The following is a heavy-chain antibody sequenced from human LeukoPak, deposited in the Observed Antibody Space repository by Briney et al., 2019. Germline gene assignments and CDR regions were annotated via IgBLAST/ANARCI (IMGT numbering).Heavy chain of an antibody. D-gene: IGHD5-24*01. CDR2: IRGSGGTI. V-gene: IGHV3-11*01. CDR1: GFTFSDYY. CDR3: ARGQMATITWANFDY. Sequence: PGRSLRLSCAASGFTFSDYYMSWIRQAPGKGLEWVSYIRGSGGTIYYADSVKGRFTISRDNARNSLYLQMNSLRADDTAVYYCARGQMATITWANFDYWGQGTLATVSS. J-gene: IGHJ4*02.